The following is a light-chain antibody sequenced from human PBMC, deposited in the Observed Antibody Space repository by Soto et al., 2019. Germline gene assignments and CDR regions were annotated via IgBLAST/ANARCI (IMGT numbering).Light chain of an antibody. CDR2: GAS. Sequence: EIVMTHSPATLSVSPWERATLSCRTSQSVSSSLAWYQQKPGQAPSLLIYGASTRATGIPARFSGSGSGTEFTLTISSLQSEDCAVYYCQQYKNWPWTFGQGTKVDIK. CDR1: QSVSSS. J-gene: IGKJ1*01. V-gene: IGKV3-15*01. CDR3: QQYKNWPWT.